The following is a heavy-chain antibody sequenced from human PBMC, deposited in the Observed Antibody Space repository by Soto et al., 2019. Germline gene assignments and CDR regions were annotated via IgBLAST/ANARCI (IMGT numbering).Heavy chain of an antibody. D-gene: IGHD6-19*01. CDR2: MSSDRSTT. V-gene: IGHV3-74*01. Sequence: EVQLVESGGGLVQPGGSLRLSCADSGFTFSKNWMHWVRRAPGKGLEWVSRMSSDRSTTNYADSVKGRFTISRDNAKNTLYLQMNSLSVEDTAVYYCARGPRGWYGFDYWGQGTLVTVSS. CDR3: ARGPRGWYGFDY. J-gene: IGHJ4*02. CDR1: GFTFSKNW.